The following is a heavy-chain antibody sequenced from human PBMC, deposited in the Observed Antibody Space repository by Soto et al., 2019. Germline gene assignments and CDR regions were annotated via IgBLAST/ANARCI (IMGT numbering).Heavy chain of an antibody. Sequence: SVKVSCKASGGTFSSYAISWVRQAPGQGLEWMGGIIPIFGTANYAQKFQGRVTITADESTSTAYMELSSLRSEDTAVYYCARDLIEYSSSFGVGYFDYWGQGTLVTVSS. J-gene: IGHJ4*02. CDR2: IIPIFGTA. CDR1: GGTFSSYA. V-gene: IGHV1-69*13. D-gene: IGHD6-6*01. CDR3: ARDLIEYSSSFGVGYFDY.